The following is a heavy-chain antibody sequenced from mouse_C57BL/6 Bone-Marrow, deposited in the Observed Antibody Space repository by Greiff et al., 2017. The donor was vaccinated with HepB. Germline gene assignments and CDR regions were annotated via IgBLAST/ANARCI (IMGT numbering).Heavy chain of an antibody. CDR1: GYTFTEYT. CDR2: FYPGSGSI. J-gene: IGHJ4*01. D-gene: IGHD2-4*01. Sequence: QVQLQQSGAELVKPGASVKLSCKASGYTFTEYTIHWVKQRSGQGLEWIGWFYPGSGSIKYNEKFKDKATLTADKSSSTVYMELSRLTSEDSEVYFCARHEEYDYGSSYYAMDYWGQGTSVTVSS. V-gene: IGHV1-62-2*01. CDR3: ARHEEYDYGSSYYAMDY.